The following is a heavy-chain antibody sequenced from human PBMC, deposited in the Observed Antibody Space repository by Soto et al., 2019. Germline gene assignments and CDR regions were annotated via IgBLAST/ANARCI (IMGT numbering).Heavy chain of an antibody. J-gene: IGHJ4*02. V-gene: IGHV3-9*01. D-gene: IGHD2-15*01. CDR2: ISWNSGSI. CDR1: GFTFDDYA. Sequence: GGSLRLSCAASGFTFDDYAMHWVRQAPGKGLEWVSGISWNSGSIGYADSVKGRFTISRDNAKNSLYLQMNSLRAEDTALYYCAKASFYCSVGSCFDYWGQGTLVTVS. CDR3: AKASFYCSVGSCFDY.